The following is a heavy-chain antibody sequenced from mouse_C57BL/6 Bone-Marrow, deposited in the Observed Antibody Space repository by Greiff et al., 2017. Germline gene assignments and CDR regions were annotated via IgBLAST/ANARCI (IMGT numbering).Heavy chain of an antibody. Sequence: VQLQQSGAELVRPGASVKLSCTASGFNIKDDYMHWVKQRPEQGLEWIGWIDPENGDTESASKFQSKATITADPSSNTACLQLRSLTSEDTAVYYCTTVYDGYFGTYWGQGTLVTVSA. V-gene: IGHV14-4*01. CDR3: TTVYDGYFGTY. D-gene: IGHD2-3*01. CDR1: GFNIKDDY. CDR2: IDPENGDT. J-gene: IGHJ3*01.